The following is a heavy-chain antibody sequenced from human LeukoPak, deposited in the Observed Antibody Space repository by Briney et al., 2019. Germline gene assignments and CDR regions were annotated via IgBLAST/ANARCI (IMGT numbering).Heavy chain of an antibody. D-gene: IGHD3-10*01. CDR1: GFTFSDYY. Sequence: GGSLRLSCAASGFTFSDYYITWIRQAPGKGLEWVSYISSSAYTIYYTDSVRGRFTISRDNAKNSLYLQMNSLRAEDTAVYYCAREDLLLWFGELLNTAFDIWGQGTMVTVSS. CDR2: ISSSAYTI. V-gene: IGHV3-11*04. CDR3: AREDLLLWFGELLNTAFDI. J-gene: IGHJ3*02.